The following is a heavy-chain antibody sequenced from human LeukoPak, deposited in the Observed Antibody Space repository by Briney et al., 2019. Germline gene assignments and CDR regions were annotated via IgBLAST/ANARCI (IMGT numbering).Heavy chain of an antibody. Sequence: SETLSLTCTVSGGSISSYDWSWIRQPPGKGLEWIGCIYYSGSTNYNPSLKRRVTMSVDTSKNQFSLKLSSVTAADTAVYYCARAIRGGAAGRYYFDYWGQGTLVTVSS. J-gene: IGHJ4*02. V-gene: IGHV4-59*12. CDR3: ARAIRGGAAGRYYFDY. D-gene: IGHD6-13*01. CDR1: GGSISSYD. CDR2: IYYSGST.